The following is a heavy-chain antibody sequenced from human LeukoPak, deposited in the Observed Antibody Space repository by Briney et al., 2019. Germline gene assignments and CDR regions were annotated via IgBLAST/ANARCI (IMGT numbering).Heavy chain of an antibody. CDR3: AGGSSTNYYYYCFMHV. Sequence: SETLSLTCAVYGGSFSGYYWSWIRQPPGKGLEWIGEINHSGSTNYNPSLKSRVTISVDTSKNQFSLKLSSVTAADTAVYYCAGGSSTNYYYYCFMHVWGKGTTVTVSS. CDR2: INHSGST. D-gene: IGHD2-2*01. CDR1: GGSFSGYY. J-gene: IGHJ6*03. V-gene: IGHV4-34*01.